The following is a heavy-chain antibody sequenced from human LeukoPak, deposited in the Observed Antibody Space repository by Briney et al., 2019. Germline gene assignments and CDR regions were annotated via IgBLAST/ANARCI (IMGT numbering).Heavy chain of an antibody. D-gene: IGHD3-3*01. CDR2: IYSGGST. CDR3: ASNAHYDFWSGSRRKNWFDP. CDR1: GFTVSSNY. J-gene: IGHJ5*02. V-gene: IGHV3-53*01. Sequence: GGSLRLSCAASGFTVSSNYMSWVRQAPGKGLEWVSVIYSGGSTYYADSVKGRFTISRDNSKNTLYLQMNSLRAEDTAVYYCASNAHYDFWSGSRRKNWFDPWGQGTLVTVSS.